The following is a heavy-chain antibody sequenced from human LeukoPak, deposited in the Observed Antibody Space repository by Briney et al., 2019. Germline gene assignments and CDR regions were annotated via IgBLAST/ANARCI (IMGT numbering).Heavy chain of an antibody. D-gene: IGHD1-26*01. CDR2: ISGRSSTI. CDR1: AFTFSDYS. Sequence: GGSLRLSCAASAFTFSDYSMNWVRQAPGKGLEWISYISGRSSTIYYADSVRGQFTISRDNAKNSMYLQMNSLRAEDTAVYYCARDRLTSGSYFFDYWGQGTLVTVSS. CDR3: ARDRLTSGSYFFDY. V-gene: IGHV3-48*01. J-gene: IGHJ4*02.